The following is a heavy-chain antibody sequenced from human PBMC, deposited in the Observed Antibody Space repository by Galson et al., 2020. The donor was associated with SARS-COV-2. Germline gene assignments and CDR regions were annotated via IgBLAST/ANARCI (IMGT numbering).Heavy chain of an antibody. CDR1: GFTFSSYG. V-gene: IGHV3-33*01. CDR2: IWYDGSNK. CDR3: AREGSGDWNYVDFDY. D-gene: IGHD1-7*01. J-gene: IGHJ4*02. Sequence: GESLKISCAASGFTFSSYGMHWVRQAPGKGLEWVAVIWYDGSNKYYADSVKGRFTISRDNSKNTLYLQMNSLRAEDTAVYYCAREGSGDWNYVDFDYWGQGTLVTVSS.